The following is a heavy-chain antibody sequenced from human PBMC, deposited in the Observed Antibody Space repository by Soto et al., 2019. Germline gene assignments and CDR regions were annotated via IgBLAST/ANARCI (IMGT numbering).Heavy chain of an antibody. D-gene: IGHD3-22*01. J-gene: IGHJ5*02. V-gene: IGHV1-18*04. CDR3: ARDRLGGYDNRGLYS. CDR2: VNPANGNR. Sequence: QVQLVQSGSELRKPGASVKVLCEASGYSFSYYGIHWVRQAPGKGLEWMGWVNPANGNRNYAQKFEDRVTMSIATCTDTMSLELRRLKFHDTATYYCARDRLGGYDNRGLYSWGQGTVVTVSS. CDR1: GYSFSYYG.